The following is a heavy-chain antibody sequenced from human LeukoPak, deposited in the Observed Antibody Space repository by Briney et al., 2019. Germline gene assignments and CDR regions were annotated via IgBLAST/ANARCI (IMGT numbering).Heavy chain of an antibody. Sequence: ASVKVSCKASGYTFTSYGISWVRQAPGQGLEWMGWISAYNGNTNYAQKLQGRVTMTTDTSTSTAYMELRSLRSDDTAVCYCARHGSMTLIRGRLRYYYMDVWGKGTTVTISS. J-gene: IGHJ6*03. V-gene: IGHV1-18*01. D-gene: IGHD3-10*01. CDR3: ARHGSMTLIRGRLRYYYMDV. CDR2: ISAYNGNT. CDR1: GYTFTSYG.